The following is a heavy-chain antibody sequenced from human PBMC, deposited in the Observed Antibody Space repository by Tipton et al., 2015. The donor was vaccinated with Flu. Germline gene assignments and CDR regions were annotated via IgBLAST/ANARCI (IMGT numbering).Heavy chain of an antibody. CDR2: IYSGGST. CDR3: ARETGYGSGSYLAFDI. D-gene: IGHD3-10*01. V-gene: IGHV3-53*01. CDR1: GFTVSSNY. Sequence: GSLRLSCAASGFTVSSNYMSWVRQAPGKGLEWVSVIYSGGSTYYADSVKGRFTISRDNSKNTLYLQMNSLRAEDTAVYYCARETGYGSGSYLAFDIWGQGTMVTVSS. J-gene: IGHJ3*02.